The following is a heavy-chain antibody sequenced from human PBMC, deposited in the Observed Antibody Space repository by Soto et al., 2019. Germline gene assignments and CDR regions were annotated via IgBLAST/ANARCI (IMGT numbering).Heavy chain of an antibody. CDR3: AKAMNYDYIWGSLQQPPDAFDI. D-gene: IGHD3-16*01. CDR2: ISGSGGST. J-gene: IGHJ3*02. Sequence: EVQLLESGGGLVQPGGSLRLSCAASGFTFSSYAMSWVRQAPGKGLEWVSAISGSGGSTYYADSVKGRFTISRDNSKNTLYLQMNSLRAEDTAVYYCAKAMNYDYIWGSLQQPPDAFDIWGQGTMVTVSS. CDR1: GFTFSSYA. V-gene: IGHV3-23*01.